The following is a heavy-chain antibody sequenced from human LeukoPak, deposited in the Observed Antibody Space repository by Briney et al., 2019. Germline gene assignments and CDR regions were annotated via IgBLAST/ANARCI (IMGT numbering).Heavy chain of an antibody. CDR1: GGSISSYY. CDR3: ARDPPKKCSSTSCDRAQNAFDI. CDR2: IYTSGST. D-gene: IGHD2-2*01. V-gene: IGHV4-4*07. Sequence: PSETLSLTCTVSGGSISSYYWSWIRQPAGKGLEWIGRIYTSGSTNYNPSLKSRVTMSVDTSKNQFSLKLSSVTAADTAVYYCARDPPKKCSSTSCDRAQNAFDIWGQGTMVTVSS. J-gene: IGHJ3*02.